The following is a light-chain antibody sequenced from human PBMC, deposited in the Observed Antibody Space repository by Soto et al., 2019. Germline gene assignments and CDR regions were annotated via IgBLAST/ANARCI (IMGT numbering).Light chain of an antibody. CDR3: QQYNTYPVT. CDR1: QTISSW. J-gene: IGKJ4*01. V-gene: IGKV1-5*03. Sequence: DIQMTQSPSTLSGSVGDRVTITCRASQTISSWLAWYQQKPGKAPKLLIYKASTLKSGVPSRFSGSGSGTEFTLTISSLQPDDFATYYCQQYNTYPVTFGGGTKVEVK. CDR2: KAS.